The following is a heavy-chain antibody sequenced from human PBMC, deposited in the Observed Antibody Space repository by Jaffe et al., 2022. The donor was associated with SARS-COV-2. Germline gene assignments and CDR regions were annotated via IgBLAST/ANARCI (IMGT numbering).Heavy chain of an antibody. V-gene: IGHV3-11*01. CDR1: GFTFSTYY. CDR2: IGTSAGVI. D-gene: IGHD3-22*01. Sequence: QGQVVESGGGLVQPGGSLRLSCTASGFTFSTYYMGWIRQAPGKGLEWISYIGTSAGVIYYADSVKGRFTISRDNAKNSLYLQMNSLRTEDTAVYYCVSSAVVASDHWGQGTLVTVSS. J-gene: IGHJ4*02. CDR3: VSSAVVASDH.